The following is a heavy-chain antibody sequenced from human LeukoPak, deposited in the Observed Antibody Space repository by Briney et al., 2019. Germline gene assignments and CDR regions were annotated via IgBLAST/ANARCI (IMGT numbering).Heavy chain of an antibody. CDR3: AKLLSAAYDSSGYYLDFDY. CDR1: GFTFSRYS. Sequence: GGSLRLSCAASGFTFSRYSMNWVRQAPGKGLEWVSSISSSSSYIYYADSVKGRFTISRDNAKNSLYLQMNSLRAEDTAVYYCAKLLSAAYDSSGYYLDFDYWGQGTLVTVSS. J-gene: IGHJ4*02. CDR2: ISSSSSYI. D-gene: IGHD3-22*01. V-gene: IGHV3-21*01.